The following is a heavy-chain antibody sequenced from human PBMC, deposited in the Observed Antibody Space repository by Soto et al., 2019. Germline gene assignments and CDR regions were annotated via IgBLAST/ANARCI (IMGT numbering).Heavy chain of an antibody. CDR2: IIPIFGTA. J-gene: IGHJ4*02. V-gene: IGHV1-69*01. D-gene: IGHD4-17*01. CDR1: GGTFSSYA. Sequence: QVQLVQSGAEVKKPGSSVKVSCKASGGTFSSYAISWVRQAPGQGLEWMGGIIPIFGTANYAQKFQGRVTITADESTSTDYMELSSLRSEDTAVYYCARDRVENYGDYTVDFDYWGQGTLVTVSS. CDR3: ARDRVENYGDYTVDFDY.